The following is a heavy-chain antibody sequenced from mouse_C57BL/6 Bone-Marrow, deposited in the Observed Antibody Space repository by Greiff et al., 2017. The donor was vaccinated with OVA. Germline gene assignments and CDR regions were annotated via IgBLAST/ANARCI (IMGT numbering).Heavy chain of an antibody. V-gene: IGHV1-81*01. D-gene: IGHD1-1*01. CDR2: IYPRSGNT. J-gene: IGHJ1*03. CDR3: ASWGDYGSSYDWYFDV. CDR1: GYTFTSYG. Sequence: VKLMESGAELARPGASVKLSCKASGYTFTSYGISWVKQRTGQGLEWIGEIYPRSGNTYYNEKFKGKATLTADKSSSTAYMELRSRTSEDSAVYFCASWGDYGSSYDWYFDVWGTGTTVTVSS.